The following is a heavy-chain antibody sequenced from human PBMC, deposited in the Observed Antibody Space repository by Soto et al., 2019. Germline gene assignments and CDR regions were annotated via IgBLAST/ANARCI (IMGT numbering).Heavy chain of an antibody. CDR1: GGSIGTRNYY. D-gene: IGHD6-19*01. J-gene: IGHJ4*02. CDR2: LYYSGST. CDR3: ARHYSSGWDYLDY. V-gene: IGHV4-39*01. Sequence: SETLSLTCNVSGGSIGTRNYYWAWIRQPPGKGLEWIGSLYYSGSTYYNPSLKSRVTISVDTSKNQFSLKVTSVTAADTAAYYCARHYSSGWDYLDYWGQGTLVTVSS.